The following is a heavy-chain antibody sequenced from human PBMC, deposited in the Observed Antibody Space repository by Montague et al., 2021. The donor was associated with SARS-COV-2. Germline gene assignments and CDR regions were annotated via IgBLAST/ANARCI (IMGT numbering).Heavy chain of an antibody. V-gene: IGHV4-39*01. CDR2: FYYAGGT. CDR3: AGLYGSSFDY. J-gene: IGHJ4*02. D-gene: IGHD4-17*01. Sequence: SETLSLTCTVSGGSVSSISSHWVWIRQPPGKGLDYIGSFYYAGGTQYNPSLKIRVTIFVDTSNDQFSLKMNSVTAADTAVYFCAGLYGSSFDYWGQGTLVTVSS. CDR1: GGSVSSISSH.